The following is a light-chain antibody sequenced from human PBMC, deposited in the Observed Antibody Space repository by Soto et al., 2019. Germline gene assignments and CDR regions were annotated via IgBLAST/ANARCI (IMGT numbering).Light chain of an antibody. CDR1: QSVSSSY. Sequence: EIVLTQSPGTLSLSPGERATLSCRASQSVSSSYLAWYQQKPGQAPRLLIYGASSRATAIPDRFSGSGSGTDFTLTSSRLEPEDFAVYYCQQYGSSPQKFGQGTKVAIK. CDR2: GAS. V-gene: IGKV3-20*01. J-gene: IGKJ1*01. CDR3: QQYGSSPQK.